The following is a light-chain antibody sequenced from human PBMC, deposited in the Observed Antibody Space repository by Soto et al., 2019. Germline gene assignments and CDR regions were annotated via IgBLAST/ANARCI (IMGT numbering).Light chain of an antibody. CDR3: QQYGTSPWT. V-gene: IGKV3-20*01. CDR1: ESVSSNF. CDR2: GTS. Sequence: VVLTQSPGTLSLSPGERATLSCRTSESVSSNFLGWYQQRPGQAPRLLISGTSNRATGIPDRFSGSGSGTHFPLTISRLEPEDFAVYYCQQYGTSPWTFGQGTKVDIK. J-gene: IGKJ1*01.